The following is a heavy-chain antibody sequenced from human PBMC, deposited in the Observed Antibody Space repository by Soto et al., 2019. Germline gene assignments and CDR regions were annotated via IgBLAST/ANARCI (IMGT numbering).Heavy chain of an antibody. CDR2: INSDWSST. D-gene: IGHD4-17*01. V-gene: IGHV3-74*01. J-gene: IGHJ4*02. CDR1: GFTFSSYW. Sequence: EVQLVESGGGLVQPGGSLRLSCAASGFTFSSYWMHWVRQAPGKGLVWVSRINSDWSSTSHADSVKGRITISRDNAKNLLYLQTNSLRAEDTTVYYCARRAGDYGDFHYWSQGALVTVCS. CDR3: ARRAGDYGDFHY.